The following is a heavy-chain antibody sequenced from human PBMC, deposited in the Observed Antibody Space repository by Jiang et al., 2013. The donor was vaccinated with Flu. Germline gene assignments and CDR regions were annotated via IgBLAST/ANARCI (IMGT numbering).Heavy chain of an antibody. CDR1: RYTFTDYY. CDR3: ARTGKENY. V-gene: IGHV1-2*02. J-gene: IGHJ4*02. Sequence: SGAEVKKPGASVKVSCKASRYTFTDYYIHWVRQAPGQGLEWMGWINPKSGDTNYAQKFRGRVTVTRDTSISTAFMELSSLTSDDTAVYYCARTGKENYWGQGTLVTVSS. CDR2: INPKSGDT. D-gene: IGHD4-23*01.